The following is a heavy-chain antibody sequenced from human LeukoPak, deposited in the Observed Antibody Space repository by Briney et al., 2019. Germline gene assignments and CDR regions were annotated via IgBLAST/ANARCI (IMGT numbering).Heavy chain of an antibody. CDR1: GFTFSNYA. J-gene: IGHJ4*02. CDR2: ISSSSYTK. D-gene: IGHD6-19*01. CDR3: ARISGSGWFFDY. V-gene: IGHV3-48*02. Sequence: GGSLRLSCVASGFTFSNYAMNWVRQAPGKGLEWISYISSSSYTKYYADSMKGRFTISRDQARNSLDLQMNSLTDEDRAVYYCARISGSGWFFDYWGQGTLVTVSS.